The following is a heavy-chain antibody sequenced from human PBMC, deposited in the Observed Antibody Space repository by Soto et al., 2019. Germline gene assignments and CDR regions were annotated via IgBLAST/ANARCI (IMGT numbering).Heavy chain of an antibody. CDR2: ISSSSSTI. CDR1: GFTFSSYS. J-gene: IGHJ6*02. D-gene: IGHD1-26*01. Sequence: GGSLRLSCAASGFTFSSYSMNWVRQAPGKGLEWVSYISSSSSTIYYADSVKGRFTISRDNAKNSLYLQMNSLRDEDTAVYYCARLRRGSYYYYYYYYGMDVWGQGTTVTVSS. CDR3: ARLRRGSYYYYYYYYGMDV. V-gene: IGHV3-48*02.